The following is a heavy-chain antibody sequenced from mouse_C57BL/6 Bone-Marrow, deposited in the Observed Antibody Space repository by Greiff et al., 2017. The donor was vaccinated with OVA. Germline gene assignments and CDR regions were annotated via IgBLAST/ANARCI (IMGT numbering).Heavy chain of an antibody. Sequence: QVTLKVSGPGILQPSQTLSLTCSFSGFSLSPFGMGVGWIRQPSGQGLEWMVQLWWDDDKYYNPALKSRHTSSKDTSKNQVLLKIANVDTADTATYYDARIAKWLLADYGGQGTTLTVSA. D-gene: IGHD2-3*01. CDR1: GFSLSPFGMG. CDR2: LWWDDDK. J-gene: IGHJ2*01. CDR3: ARIAKWLLADY. V-gene: IGHV8-8*01.